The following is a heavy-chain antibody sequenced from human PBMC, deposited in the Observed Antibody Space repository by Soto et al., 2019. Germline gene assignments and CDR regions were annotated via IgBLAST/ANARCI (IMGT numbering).Heavy chain of an antibody. D-gene: IGHD2-15*01. CDR2: INQGGIEK. Sequence: ELQVVESGGGLVQPGGSLRLSCAASGFPFSTYWMSWVRQAPGKGLEWVANINQGGIEKYYVDSVKGGYTISRDDGKDLLYQQMIGLRAEDTAVYYCAIMGYCTEGSSYRLSGDFDYRGRETLGTVSS. CDR3: AIMGYCTEGSSYRLSGDFDY. J-gene: IGHJ4*02. V-gene: IGHV3-7*01. CDR1: GFPFSTYW.